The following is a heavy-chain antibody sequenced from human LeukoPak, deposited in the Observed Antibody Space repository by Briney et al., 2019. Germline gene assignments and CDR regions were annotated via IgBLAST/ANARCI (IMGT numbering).Heavy chain of an antibody. Sequence: ASVKVSCKASGGTFSSYAISWVRQAPGQGLEWMGWINPNSGGTNYAQKFQGRVTMTRDTSISTAYMELSRLRSDDTAVYYCARDPIFGVVISWFDPWGQGTLVTVSS. CDR1: GGTFSSYA. J-gene: IGHJ5*02. CDR2: INPNSGGT. V-gene: IGHV1-2*02. D-gene: IGHD3-3*01. CDR3: ARDPIFGVVISWFDP.